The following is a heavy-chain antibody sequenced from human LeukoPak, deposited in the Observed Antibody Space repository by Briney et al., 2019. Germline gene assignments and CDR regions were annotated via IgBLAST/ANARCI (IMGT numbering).Heavy chain of an antibody. J-gene: IGHJ6*02. D-gene: IGHD5-12*01. CDR2: IYTSGST. Sequence: SETLSLTCTVSGGSISSYYWSWIRQPAGKGLEWIGRIYTSGSTNYNPSLKSRVTMSVDTSKNQFSLKLSSVTAADTAVYYCAREPWQWGYSGYGPWEYYGMDVWGQGTTVTVSS. CDR3: AREPWQWGYSGYGPWEYYGMDV. CDR1: GGSISSYY. V-gene: IGHV4-4*07.